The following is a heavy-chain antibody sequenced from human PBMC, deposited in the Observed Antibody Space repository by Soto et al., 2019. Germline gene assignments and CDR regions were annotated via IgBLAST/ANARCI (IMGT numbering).Heavy chain of an antibody. V-gene: IGHV4-59*01. Sequence: QVQLQESGPGLVKPSETLSLTCTVSGGSISSYYWSWIRQPPGKGLEWIGYIYYSGSTNYNPSLKSRVTISVDTSKNQFSLKLSSVTAADTAVYYCAGTGIAAAGPHFDYWGQGTLVTVSS. CDR1: GGSISSYY. CDR2: IYYSGST. D-gene: IGHD6-13*01. J-gene: IGHJ4*02. CDR3: AGTGIAAAGPHFDY.